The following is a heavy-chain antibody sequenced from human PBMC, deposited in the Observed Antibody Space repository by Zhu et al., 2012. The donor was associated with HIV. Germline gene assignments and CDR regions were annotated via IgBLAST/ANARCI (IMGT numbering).Heavy chain of an antibody. J-gene: IGHJ4*02. CDR3: ARLRDTSGYYYPFDY. V-gene: IGHV4-59*11. Sequence: QVQLQESGPGLVKPSETLSLTCSVSGGSTSSHYWSWIRQPPGKGLEWIGYVYYSGTTNYNPSLKSRVTISLDMFKNQFSLKLTSVTAADTAVYYCARLRDTSGYYYPFDYWGQGTLVTVSS. CDR1: GGSTSSHY. CDR2: VYYSGTT. D-gene: IGHD3-22*01.